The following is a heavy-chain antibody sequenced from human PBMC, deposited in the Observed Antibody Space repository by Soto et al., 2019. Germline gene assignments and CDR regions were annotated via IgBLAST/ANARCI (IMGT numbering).Heavy chain of an antibody. CDR3: ARDRLLIRGAWIGYDMDV. CDR1: GFTFSDHY. CDR2: IRNRANSYTT. J-gene: IGHJ6*02. D-gene: IGHD3-10*01. V-gene: IGHV3-72*01. Sequence: EVQLVESGGGLVQPGGSLRLSCAASGFTFSDHYMDWVRQAPGKGLEWVGRIRNRANSYTTEYAASVRGRFTISRDDSKNSLYLQMNSVKIEDTAVYYCARDRLLIRGAWIGYDMDVWGLGTTVTVSS.